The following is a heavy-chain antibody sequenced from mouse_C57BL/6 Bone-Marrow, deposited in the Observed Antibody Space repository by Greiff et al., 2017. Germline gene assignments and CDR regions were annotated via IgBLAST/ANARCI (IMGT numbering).Heavy chain of an antibody. Sequence: EVQRVESGGDLVKPGGSLKLSCAASGFTFSSYGMSWVRQTPDKRLEWVATISSGGSYTYYPDSVKGRFTISRDNAKNTLYLQMSSLKSEDTAMYYCARREGNYYGSRPWFAYWGQGTLVTVSA. J-gene: IGHJ3*01. CDR1: GFTFSSYG. V-gene: IGHV5-6*01. CDR3: ARREGNYYGSRPWFAY. CDR2: ISSGGSYT. D-gene: IGHD1-1*01.